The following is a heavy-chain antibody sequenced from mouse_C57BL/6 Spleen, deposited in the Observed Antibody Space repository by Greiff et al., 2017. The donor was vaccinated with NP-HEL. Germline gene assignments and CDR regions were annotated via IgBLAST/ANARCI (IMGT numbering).Heavy chain of an antibody. Sequence: EVQVVESGPELVKPGASVKIPCKASGYTFTDYNMDWVKQSHGKSLEWIGDINPNNGGTIYNQKFKGKATLTVDKSSSTAYMELRSLTSEDTAVYYCARDDYDGYYAMDYWGQGTSVTVSS. J-gene: IGHJ4*01. CDR2: INPNNGGT. CDR1: GYTFTDYN. V-gene: IGHV1-18*01. CDR3: ARDDYDGYYAMDY. D-gene: IGHD2-4*01.